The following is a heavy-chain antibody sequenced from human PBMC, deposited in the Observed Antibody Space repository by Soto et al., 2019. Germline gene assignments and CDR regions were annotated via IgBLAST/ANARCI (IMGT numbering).Heavy chain of an antibody. D-gene: IGHD2-2*01. V-gene: IGHV1-46*01. Sequence: ASVKVSCKASGYTFTSYYMHWVRQAPGQGLEWMGMINPSVGRANYAQKFQGRVTMTADKSTSTVYMELSSLRSEDTAVYYCARDIVVVPAAYNWFDPWGQGTLVTVPS. CDR3: ARDIVVVPAAYNWFDP. CDR1: GYTFTSYY. CDR2: INPSVGRA. J-gene: IGHJ5*02.